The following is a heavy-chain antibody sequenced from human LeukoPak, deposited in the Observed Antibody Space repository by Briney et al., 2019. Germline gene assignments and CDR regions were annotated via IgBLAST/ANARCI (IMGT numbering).Heavy chain of an antibody. CDR1: GFTFSSYA. J-gene: IGHJ6*02. D-gene: IGHD1-26*01. V-gene: IGHV3-23*01. CDR2: ISGSGGST. CDR3: AKDRGGSLNYYYYGMDV. Sequence: GGSLRLSCAASGFTFSSYAMSWVRQAPGKGLEWVSAISGSGGSTYYADSVKGRFTISRDNSKNTLYLQMNSLGAEDTAVYYCAKDRGGSLNYYYYGMDVWGQGTTVTVSS.